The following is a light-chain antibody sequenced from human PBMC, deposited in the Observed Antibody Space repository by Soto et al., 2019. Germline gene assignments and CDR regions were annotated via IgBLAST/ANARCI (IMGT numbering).Light chain of an antibody. CDR1: QTVRNNY. CDR2: DAS. J-gene: IGKJ4*01. V-gene: IGKV3-20*01. CDR3: QQFTSYPLT. Sequence: VLTQSPGTLSLSPGERSTLSFRASQTVRNNYLAWYQQKPGQAPRLLIYDASSRATGIPDRFSGGGSGTDFTLTISRLEPEDFAVYYCQQFTSYPLTFGGGTKVDIK.